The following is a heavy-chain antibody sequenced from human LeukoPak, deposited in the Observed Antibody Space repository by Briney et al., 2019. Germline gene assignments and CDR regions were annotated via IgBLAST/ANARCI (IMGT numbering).Heavy chain of an antibody. J-gene: IGHJ4*02. Sequence: GGSLRLSCAASGFTFSSSAMSWVRQVPGKGLEWVSTISDNGGRTYYADSVKGRFTISRDNSKNTLFLQMNSLRAEDSAVYYCATDREGDPSAYYLVGGQGTLITVSS. CDR2: ISDNGGRT. CDR1: GFTFSSSA. V-gene: IGHV3-23*01. CDR3: ATDREGDPSAYYLV. D-gene: IGHD3-22*01.